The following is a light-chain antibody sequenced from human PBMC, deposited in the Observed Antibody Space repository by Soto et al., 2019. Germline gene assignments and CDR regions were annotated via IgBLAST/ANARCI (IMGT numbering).Light chain of an antibody. CDR2: QVT. CDR3: QTWATGIRV. J-gene: IGLJ3*02. V-gene: IGLV2-14*01. CDR1: SSDLAIYNY. Sequence: QSALTQPASVSGSPGQSITISCTGTSSDLAIYNYVSWYQQQPGKAPKLMIYQVTNRPSGVSNRFSGSRSGNTASLTISGLQAEDEADYYCQTWATGIRVFGGGTKLTVL.